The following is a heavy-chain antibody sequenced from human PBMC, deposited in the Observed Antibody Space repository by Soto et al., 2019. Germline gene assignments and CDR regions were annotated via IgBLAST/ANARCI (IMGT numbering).Heavy chain of an antibody. D-gene: IGHD1-26*01. CDR1: GFTFTTYE. CDR2: ISSSGTTI. Sequence: PGGSLRLSCAASGFTFTTYEMAWVRQAPGKGLEWVSYISSSGTTIRYADSVKGRFTISRDDAKNSLYLEMNSLRVEDTAVYYCAGGIMYSGSYQDWGQGTLVTVSS. CDR3: AGGIMYSGSYQD. J-gene: IGHJ4*02. V-gene: IGHV3-48*03.